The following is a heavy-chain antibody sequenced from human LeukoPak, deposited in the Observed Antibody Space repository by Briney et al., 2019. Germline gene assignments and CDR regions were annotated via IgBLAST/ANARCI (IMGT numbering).Heavy chain of an antibody. CDR3: ARGGGDIVATNWFDP. D-gene: IGHD5-12*01. V-gene: IGHV4-59*01. CDR1: GDSISSYY. CDR2: IYYSGST. Sequence: SETLSLTCTVSGDSISSYYWSWIRQPPGKGLGWIGYIYYSGSTNYNPSLKRRVTISVGTSKNQFSLKLSSVTAADTAVYYCARGGGDIVATNWFDPWGQGTLVTVSS. J-gene: IGHJ5*02.